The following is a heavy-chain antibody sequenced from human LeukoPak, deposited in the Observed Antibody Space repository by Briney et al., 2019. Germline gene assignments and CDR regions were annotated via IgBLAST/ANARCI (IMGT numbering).Heavy chain of an antibody. CDR1: GYTFTGFY. D-gene: IGHD2-21*02. CDR2: INPNSGGT. J-gene: IGHJ4*02. V-gene: IGHV1-2*02. CDR3: ARGTYCGGDCIGN. Sequence: ASVKVSCKASGYTFTGFYLHWVRQAPGHGLEWMGWINPNSGGTNYAQKFQGRVTMTRDTSISTAYMKLSRLRSDDTAVYYCARGTYCGGDCIGNWGQGTLVIVSS.